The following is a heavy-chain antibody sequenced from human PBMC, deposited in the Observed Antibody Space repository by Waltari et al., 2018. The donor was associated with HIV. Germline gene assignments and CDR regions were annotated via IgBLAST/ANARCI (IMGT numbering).Heavy chain of an antibody. V-gene: IGHV1-24*01. D-gene: IGHD3-16*01. CDR2: FDAEDRET. CDR1: GYTLTELS. Sequence: QVQLVQSGAEVKKPGASVKVSCKVSGYTLTELSIHWVRQAPGKGLEWTGGFDAEDRETIYAQKDQGRVTRTEDTSTGAAYVELRSLRSEDTAVYYCATVRSLFSGGGYYYGMDVWGQGTTVTVSS. J-gene: IGHJ6*02. CDR3: ATVRSLFSGGGYYYGMDV.